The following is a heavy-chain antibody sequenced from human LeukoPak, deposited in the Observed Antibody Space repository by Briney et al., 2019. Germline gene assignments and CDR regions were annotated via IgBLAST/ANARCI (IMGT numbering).Heavy chain of an antibody. D-gene: IGHD6-13*01. CDR1: GYSISSGYY. J-gene: IGHJ5*02. V-gene: IGHV4-38-2*02. CDR3: ARDHSSSWSPFDP. CDR2: IYYSGST. Sequence: SETLSLTCTVSGYSISSGYYWGWIRQPPGKGLEWIGYIYYSGSTNYNPSLKSRVTISVDTSKNQFSLKLSSVTAADTAVYYCARDHSSSWSPFDPWGQGTLVTVSS.